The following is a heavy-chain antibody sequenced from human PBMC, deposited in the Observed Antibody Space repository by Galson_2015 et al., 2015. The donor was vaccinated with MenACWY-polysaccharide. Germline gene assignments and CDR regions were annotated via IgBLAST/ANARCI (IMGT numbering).Heavy chain of an antibody. Sequence: SLRLSCAASGFTFSENAMSWVRQAPGKGLEWVSSLSNGGDYTYYADSVKGRFTISRDNPKNTVHLQMNSLRADDTAVYYCAKLMGVSTWYLVDYWGLGTLVTVSS. CDR1: GFTFSENA. CDR2: LSNGGDYT. V-gene: IGHV3-23*01. D-gene: IGHD6-13*01. J-gene: IGHJ4*02. CDR3: AKLMGVSTWYLVDY.